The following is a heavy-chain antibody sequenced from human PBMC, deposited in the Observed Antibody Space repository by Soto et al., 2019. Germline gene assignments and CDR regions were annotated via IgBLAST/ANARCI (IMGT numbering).Heavy chain of an antibody. CDR1: GGSFSGYY. CDR3: ARGSLIAARSASGNWSDP. Sequence: QVQLQQWGAGLLKPSETLSLTCAVYGGSFSGYYWSWIRQPPGKGLEWIGEINHSGSTNYNPSLMRRVTIAVDTSKNQFSLKLSSVTAADTAVYYCARGSLIAARSASGNWSDPWGQGPLVTVSS. V-gene: IGHV4-34*01. J-gene: IGHJ5*02. CDR2: INHSGST. D-gene: IGHD6-6*01.